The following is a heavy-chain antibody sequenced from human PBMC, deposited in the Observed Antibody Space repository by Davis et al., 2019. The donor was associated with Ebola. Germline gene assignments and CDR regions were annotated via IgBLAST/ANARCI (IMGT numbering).Heavy chain of an antibody. Sequence: PGGSLRLSCVVSGFRFSEYAMHWVRQAPGKELEWLAFISHHGSDKYYAESVKGRFTISRDNSKNTIYLEMSSLRVDDTAVYYCASEGPYCSSTSCPGDVWGQGTTVTVSS. CDR2: ISHHGSDK. CDR1: GFRFSEYA. D-gene: IGHD2-2*01. V-gene: IGHV3-30-3*01. J-gene: IGHJ6*02. CDR3: ASEGPYCSSTSCPGDV.